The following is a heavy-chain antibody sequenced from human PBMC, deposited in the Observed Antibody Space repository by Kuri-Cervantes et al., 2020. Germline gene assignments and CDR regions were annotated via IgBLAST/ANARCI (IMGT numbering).Heavy chain of an antibody. Sequence: GGSLRLSCAASGFTFSSYGMHWVRQAPGKRLEWVAVISYDGSNKYYADSVKGRFTISRDNSKNTLYLQMNSLRAEDTAVYYCAKGMYYYDSSGYLGSGFDYWGQGTLVTVSS. D-gene: IGHD3-22*01. J-gene: IGHJ4*02. CDR1: GFTFSSYG. CDR2: ISYDGSNK. CDR3: AKGMYYYDSSGYLGSGFDY. V-gene: IGHV3-30*18.